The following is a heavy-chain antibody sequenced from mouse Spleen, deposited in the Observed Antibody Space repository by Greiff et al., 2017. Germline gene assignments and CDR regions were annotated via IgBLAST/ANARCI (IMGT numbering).Heavy chain of an antibody. V-gene: IGHV1-4*01. J-gene: IGHJ2*01. D-gene: IGHD4-1*01. CDR1: GYTFTSYT. CDR2: INPSSGYT. Sequence: VKLMESGAELARPGASVKMSCKASGYTFTSYTMHWVKQRPGQGLEWIGYINPSSGYTKYNQKFKDKATLTADKSSSTAYMQLSSLTSEDSAVYYCARCWDYFDYWGQGTTLTVSS. CDR3: ARCWDYFDY.